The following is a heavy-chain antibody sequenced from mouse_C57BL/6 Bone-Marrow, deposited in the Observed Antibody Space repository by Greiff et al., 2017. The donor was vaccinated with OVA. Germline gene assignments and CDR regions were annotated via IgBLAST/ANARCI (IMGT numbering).Heavy chain of an antibody. J-gene: IGHJ2*01. CDR3: ARGGGFLYYFDY. CDR1: GYAFSSSW. Sequence: QVQLQQSGPELVKPGASVKISRKASGYAFSSSWMNWVKQRPGKGLEWIGRIYPGDGDTNYNGKFKGKATLTADKSSSTAYMQLSSLTSEDSAVYFCARGGGFLYYFDYWGQGTTLTVSS. CDR2: IYPGDGDT. V-gene: IGHV1-82*01. D-gene: IGHD6-1*01.